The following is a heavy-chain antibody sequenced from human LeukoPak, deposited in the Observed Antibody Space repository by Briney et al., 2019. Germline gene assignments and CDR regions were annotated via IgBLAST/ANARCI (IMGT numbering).Heavy chain of an antibody. Sequence: SETLSLTCTVSGGSISSSSYYWGWIRQPAGKGLEWIGSIYYSGSTYYNPSLKSRVTISVDTSKNQFSLKLSSVIAADTAVYYCARGGSGSYYSFSGNFDWFDPWGQGTLVTVSS. D-gene: IGHD3-10*01. CDR1: GGSISSSSYY. CDR2: IYYSGST. J-gene: IGHJ5*02. CDR3: ARGGSGSYYSFSGNFDWFDP. V-gene: IGHV4-39*01.